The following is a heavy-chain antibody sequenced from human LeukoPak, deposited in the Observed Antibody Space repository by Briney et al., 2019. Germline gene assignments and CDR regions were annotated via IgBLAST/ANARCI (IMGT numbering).Heavy chain of an antibody. Sequence: ETLSLTCTVSGGSISSYYWSWIRQPPGKGLEWMGIIYPGDSDTRYSPSFQGQVTISADKSISTAYLQWSSLKASDTAMYYCARHRMATIEAEYWGQGTLVTVSS. CDR1: GGSISSYY. CDR3: ARHRMATIEAEY. J-gene: IGHJ4*02. D-gene: IGHD5-24*01. V-gene: IGHV5-51*01. CDR2: IYPGDSDT.